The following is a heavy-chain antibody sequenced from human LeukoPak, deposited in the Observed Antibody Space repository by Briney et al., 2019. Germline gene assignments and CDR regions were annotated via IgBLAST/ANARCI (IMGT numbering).Heavy chain of an antibody. CDR1: GFTFSRYG. J-gene: IGHJ4*02. D-gene: IGHD5-12*01. Sequence: PGRSLRLSCAASGFTFSRYGMHWVRQAPGKGLEWVAVIWYDGSNEYYADSVKGRFTISRDNAKNSLYLQMNSLRAEDTAVYYCASRRLAVATTRAFDCWGQGTLVTVSS. CDR3: ASRRLAVATTRAFDC. V-gene: IGHV3-33*03. CDR2: IWYDGSNE.